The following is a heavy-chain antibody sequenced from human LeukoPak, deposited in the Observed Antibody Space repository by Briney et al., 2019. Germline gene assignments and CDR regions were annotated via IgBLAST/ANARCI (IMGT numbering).Heavy chain of an antibody. Sequence: SETLSLTCTVSGGSISSYYRSWIRQPPGKGLEWIGYIYYSGSTNYNPSLKSRVTISVDTSKNQFSLKLSSVTAADTAVYYCARGDVEMATIVFDYWGQGTLVTVSS. CDR2: IYYSGST. CDR1: GGSISSYY. J-gene: IGHJ4*02. V-gene: IGHV4-59*01. D-gene: IGHD5-24*01. CDR3: ARGDVEMATIVFDY.